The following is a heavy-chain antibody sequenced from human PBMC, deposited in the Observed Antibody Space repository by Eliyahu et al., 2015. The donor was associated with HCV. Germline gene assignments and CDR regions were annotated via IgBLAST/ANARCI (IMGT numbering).Heavy chain of an antibody. J-gene: IGHJ1*01. CDR1: GGSFSGYY. Sequence: QVQLQQWGAGLLKPSETLSLTCGVYGGSFSGYYWSWIRQPPGKGLEWIGEINHSGSTNYNPSLKSRVTISVDTSKNQFSLNLTSVTVADTAVYYCARGDIVVVASTEYFSTGARAPWSSSPQ. D-gene: IGHD2-15*01. V-gene: IGHV4-34*01. CDR3: ARGDIVVVASTEYFST. CDR2: INHSGST.